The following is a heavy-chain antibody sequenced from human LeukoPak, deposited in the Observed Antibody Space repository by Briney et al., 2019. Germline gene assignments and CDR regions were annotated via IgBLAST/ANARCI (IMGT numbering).Heavy chain of an antibody. CDR2: ISSSSSYI. Sequence: PGGSLRLSCAASGFTFSSYSMNWVRQAPRKGLEWVSSISSSSSYIYYADSVKGRFTISRDNAKNSLYLQMNSLRAEDTAVYYCARDWTDCSSTSCPPGYWGQGTLVTVSS. CDR3: ARDWTDCSSTSCPPGY. V-gene: IGHV3-21*01. D-gene: IGHD2-2*01. J-gene: IGHJ4*02. CDR1: GFTFSSYS.